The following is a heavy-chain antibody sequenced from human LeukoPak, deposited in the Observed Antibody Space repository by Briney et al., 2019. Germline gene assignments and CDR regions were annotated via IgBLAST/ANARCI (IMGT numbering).Heavy chain of an antibody. D-gene: IGHD1-26*01. CDR1: GFTFSSYW. CDR2: IYSGGST. J-gene: IGHJ4*02. Sequence: PGGSLRLSCAASGFTFSSYWMNWARQAPGKGLEWVSVIYSGGSTYYADSVKGRFTISRDNSKNTLYLQMNSLRAEDTAVYYCARGGSYYTPSDHWGQGTLVTVSS. V-gene: IGHV3-53*01. CDR3: ARGGSYYTPSDH.